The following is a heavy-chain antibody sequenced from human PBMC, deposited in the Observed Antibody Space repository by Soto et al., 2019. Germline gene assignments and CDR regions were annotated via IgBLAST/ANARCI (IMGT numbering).Heavy chain of an antibody. CDR3: ARDCSGGSCFGY. J-gene: IGHJ4*02. Sequence: KPSETLSLTCTVSGGSISSYYWSWIRQPPGKGLEWIGYIYYSGSTNYNPSLKSRVTISVDTSKNQFSLKLSSVTAADTAVYYCARDCSGGSCFGYWGQGTLVTVSS. CDR2: IYYSGST. V-gene: IGHV4-59*01. CDR1: GGSISSYY. D-gene: IGHD2-15*01.